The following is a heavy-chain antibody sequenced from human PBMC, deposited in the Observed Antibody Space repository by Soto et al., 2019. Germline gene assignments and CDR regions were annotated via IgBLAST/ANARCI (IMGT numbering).Heavy chain of an antibody. D-gene: IGHD4-17*01. J-gene: IGHJ5*01. CDR1: GYSFTSYW. CDR3: ARLGEDYGDYARDWFDP. CDR2: IYPGDSDT. Sequence: GQSQKISCNGSGYSFTSYWGGWVRQMPGTGLEWMGIIYPGDSDTSYSPSFQGQVTSSADKSISTAYLQWSSLKASDTAMYSWARLGEDYGDYARDWFDPWGQGTLVTVSS. V-gene: IGHV5-51*01.